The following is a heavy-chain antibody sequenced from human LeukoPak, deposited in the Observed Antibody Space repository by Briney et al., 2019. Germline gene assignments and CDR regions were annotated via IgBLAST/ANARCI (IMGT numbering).Heavy chain of an antibody. V-gene: IGHV3-30*02. CDR2: IRYDGSNK. D-gene: IGHD3/OR15-3a*01. CDR3: ARDGDWGPGGDAFDI. CDR1: GFTFSSYG. Sequence: GGSLRLSCAASGFTFSSYGMHWVRQAPGKGLEWVAFIRYDGSNKYYADSVKGRFTISRDNAKNSLYLQMNSLRAEDTAVYYCARDGDWGPGGDAFDIWGQGTMVTVSS. J-gene: IGHJ3*02.